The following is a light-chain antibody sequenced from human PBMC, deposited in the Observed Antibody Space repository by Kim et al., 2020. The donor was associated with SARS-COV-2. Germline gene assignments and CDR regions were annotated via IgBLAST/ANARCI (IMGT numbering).Light chain of an antibody. CDR3: QVWESSSDHVV. Sequence: APGKAARITCGGNNIGSESVHWYQQKPGQAPVLVIYYDSDRPSGIPERFSGSNSGNTATLTISRVEAGDEADYYCQVWESSSDHVVFGGGTQLTVL. J-gene: IGLJ2*01. V-gene: IGLV3-21*01. CDR1: NIGSES. CDR2: YDS.